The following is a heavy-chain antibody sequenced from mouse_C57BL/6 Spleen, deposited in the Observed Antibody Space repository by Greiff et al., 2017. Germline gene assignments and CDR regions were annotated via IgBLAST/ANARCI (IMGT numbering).Heavy chain of an antibody. V-gene: IGHV1-81*01. CDR1: GYTFTSYG. J-gene: IGHJ2*01. Sequence: QVQLQQSGAELARPGASVKLSCKASGYTFTSYGISWVKQRTGQGLEWIGEIYPRSGNTYYNEKFKGKATLTADKSSSTAYMELRSLTSEDSAVYVCARYDYDANYFDYWGQGTTLTVSS. CDR2: IYPRSGNT. D-gene: IGHD2-4*01. CDR3: ARYDYDANYFDY.